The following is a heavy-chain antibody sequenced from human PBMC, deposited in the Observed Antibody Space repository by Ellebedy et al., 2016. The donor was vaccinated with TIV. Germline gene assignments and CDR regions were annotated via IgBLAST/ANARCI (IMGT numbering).Heavy chain of an antibody. Sequence: SETLSLXXSVSGYSINSGYYWGWVRQSPEKGLEWIGGIYHDGSTFYNPSLKSRASISLDTSKNQFSLNLNSVTAADTAVYYCAREGYYDHTGYLYYHHGMDVWGRGTTVTVSS. CDR2: IYHDGST. D-gene: IGHD3-22*01. CDR3: AREGYYDHTGYLYYHHGMDV. V-gene: IGHV4-38-2*02. J-gene: IGHJ6*02. CDR1: GYSINSGYY.